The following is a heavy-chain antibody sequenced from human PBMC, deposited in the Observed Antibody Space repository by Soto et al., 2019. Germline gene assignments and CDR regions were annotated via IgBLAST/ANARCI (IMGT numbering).Heavy chain of an antibody. CDR1: GGTFSSYA. CDR2: IIPIFGTA. D-gene: IGHD2-2*01. J-gene: IGHJ3*02. CDR3: ARDPVGCSSTSCYLADAFDI. V-gene: IGHV1-69*13. Sequence: ASVKVSCKASGGTFSSYAISWVRQAPGQGLEWMGGIIPIFGTANYAQKFQGRVTITADESTSTAYMELSSLRSEDTAVYYCARDPVGCSSTSCYLADAFDIWGQGTMVTVSS.